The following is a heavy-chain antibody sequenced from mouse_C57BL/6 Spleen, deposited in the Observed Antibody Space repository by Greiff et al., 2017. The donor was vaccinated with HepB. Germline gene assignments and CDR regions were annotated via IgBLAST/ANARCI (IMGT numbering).Heavy chain of an antibody. CDR2: FYPGSGSI. Sequence: QVQLKQSGAELVKPGASVKLSCKASGYTFTEYTIHWVKQRSGQGLEWIGWFYPGSGSIKYNEKFKDKATLTADKSSSTVYMELSRLTSEDSAVYFWARHEDRDGSSLHWYFDVWGTGTTVTVSS. D-gene: IGHD1-1*01. CDR3: ARHEDRDGSSLHWYFDV. CDR1: GYTFTEYT. J-gene: IGHJ1*03. V-gene: IGHV1-62-2*01.